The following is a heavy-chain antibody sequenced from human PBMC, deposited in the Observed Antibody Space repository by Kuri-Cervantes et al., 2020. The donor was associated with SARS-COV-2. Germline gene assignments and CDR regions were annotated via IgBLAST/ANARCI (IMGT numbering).Heavy chain of an antibody. CDR1: GFTFTSYS. J-gene: IGHJ4*02. CDR2: ISSSSSQR. V-gene: IGHV3-21*01. Sequence: GESLKISCAASGFTFTSYSMTWVRQAPGKGLEWVSSISSSSSQRFYVDSVKGRFTISRDNAKNSLYLQMNSLRAEDTAVYYCARYCSSTSCHRRPGVFDYWGQGTLVTVSS. CDR3: ARYCSSTSCHRRPGVFDY. D-gene: IGHD2-2*01.